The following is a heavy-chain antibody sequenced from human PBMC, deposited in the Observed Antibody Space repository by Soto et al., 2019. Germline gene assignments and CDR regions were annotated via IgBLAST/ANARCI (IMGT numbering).Heavy chain of an antibody. Sequence: SETLSLTCAVSGDSINNSHWWSWVRQTPGKGLEWIGETYHSGTTNYNPSLKTRVTISIDKSKNQFSLKMNSVTAADTAVYYCAREVNSSPARGPNWFDPWGQGTLVIVSS. CDR2: TYHSGTT. V-gene: IGHV4-4*02. D-gene: IGHD6-13*01. J-gene: IGHJ5*02. CDR1: GDSINNSHW. CDR3: AREVNSSPARGPNWFDP.